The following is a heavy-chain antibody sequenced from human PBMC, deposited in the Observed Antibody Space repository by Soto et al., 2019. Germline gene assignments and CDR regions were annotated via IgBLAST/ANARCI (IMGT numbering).Heavy chain of an antibody. V-gene: IGHV3-33*01. CDR3: ARARGTPQYYYYYGMDV. J-gene: IGHJ6*02. Sequence: GGSLRLSCAASGFTFRSYGMHWVRQAPGKGLEWVAVIWYDGSNKYYADSVKGRFTISRGNSKNTLYLQMNSLRAEDTAVYYCARARGTPQYYYYYGMDVWGQGTTVTVSS. CDR2: IWYDGSNK. CDR1: GFTFRSYG.